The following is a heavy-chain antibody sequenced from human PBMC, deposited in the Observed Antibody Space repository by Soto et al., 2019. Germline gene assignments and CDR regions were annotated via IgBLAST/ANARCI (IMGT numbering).Heavy chain of an antibody. CDR3: AAAMIYYYYYGMDV. J-gene: IGHJ6*02. Sequence: SVKVSCKDSGFTFTSSAVQWVRQARGQRLEWIGWIVVGSGNTNYAQKFQERVTITRDMSTSTAYMELSSLRSEDTAVYYCAAAMIYYYYYGMDVWGQGTTVTVSS. CDR2: IVVGSGNT. D-gene: IGHD3-22*01. V-gene: IGHV1-58*01. CDR1: GFTFTSSA.